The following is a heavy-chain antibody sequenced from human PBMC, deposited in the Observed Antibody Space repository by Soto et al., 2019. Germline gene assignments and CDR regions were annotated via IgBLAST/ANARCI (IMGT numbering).Heavy chain of an antibody. V-gene: IGHV3-30-3*01. J-gene: IGHJ3*02. CDR3: ARGPSHGAFDI. CDR2: ISPDGSNA. CDR1: GSTFSSND. Sequence: QVQLVESGGDVVQPGRSLRLSCAASGSTFSSNDIHWVRQARGKGLEWVAHISPDGSNAYYADSVKGRFIISRDNAKNMVYLQMNSLRVEDTSVYHCARGPSHGAFDIWGQGTMVTVSS.